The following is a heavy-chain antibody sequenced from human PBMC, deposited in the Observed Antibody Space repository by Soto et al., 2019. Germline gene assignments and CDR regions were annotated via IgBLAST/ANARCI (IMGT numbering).Heavy chain of an antibody. V-gene: IGHV3-23*01. CDR1: GFTFSSYA. CDR2: ISGSGGST. J-gene: IGHJ6*04. Sequence: EVQLLESGGGLVQPGGSLRLSCAASGFTFSSYAMSWVRQAPGKGLEWVSAISGSGGSTYYADSVKGRFTISRDNSKNTRYLKMNSRRAEKTAVNYWAKEGGRGSNMAAGGKGTPVTVSS. CDR3: AKEGGRGSNMAA. D-gene: IGHD3-10*01.